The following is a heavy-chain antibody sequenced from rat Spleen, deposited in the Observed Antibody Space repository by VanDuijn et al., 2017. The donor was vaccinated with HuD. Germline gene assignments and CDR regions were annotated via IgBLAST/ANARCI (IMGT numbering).Heavy chain of an antibody. D-gene: IGHD1-10*01. CDR1: GLTFNDHY. Sequence: EVQLVESGGGLVQPGRSMKLSCAASGLTFNDHYMAWVRQAPKKGLEWVASISYEGIRTYYGDTVKGRFTISRDNAKSTLYLQMDSLRSEDTATYYCARHGVYNNYGWFAYWGQGTLVTVSS. CDR3: ARHGVYNNYGWFAY. V-gene: IGHV5-22*01. J-gene: IGHJ3*01. CDR2: ISYEGIRT.